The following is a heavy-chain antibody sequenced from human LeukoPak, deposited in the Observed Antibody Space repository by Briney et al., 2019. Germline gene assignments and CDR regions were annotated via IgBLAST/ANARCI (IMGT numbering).Heavy chain of an antibody. V-gene: IGHV1-2*02. CDR3: ARAGPPYWYFDL. J-gene: IGHJ2*01. D-gene: IGHD2-8*02. CDR2: INPNCGGT. CDR1: GYTFTGYY. Sequence: GASVKVSCKASGYTFTGYYMHWVRQAPGQGLEWMGWINPNCGGTNYAQKFQGRVTMTRDTSISTAYMELSRLRSDDTAVYYCARAGPPYWYFDLWGRGTLVTVSS.